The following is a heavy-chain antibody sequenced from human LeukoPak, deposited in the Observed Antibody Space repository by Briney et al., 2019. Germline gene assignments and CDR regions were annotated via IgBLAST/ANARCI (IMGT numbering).Heavy chain of an antibody. D-gene: IGHD3-10*01. V-gene: IGHV4-59*01. J-gene: IGHJ4*02. CDR2: IYYSGST. CDR3: ATVAVIRGVTYFDY. CDR1: GCSISSYY. Sequence: PSETLSLTCTVSGCSISSYYWNWIRQPSGKGLEWIGYIYYSGSTNYNPSLKSRVTISVDTSKNQFSLKLRSVTAADTAVYYCATVAVIRGVTYFDYWGQGNLVTVSS.